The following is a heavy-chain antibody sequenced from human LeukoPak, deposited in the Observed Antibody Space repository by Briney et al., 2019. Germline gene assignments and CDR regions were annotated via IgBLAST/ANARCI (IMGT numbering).Heavy chain of an antibody. CDR2: ISGSGGST. CDR1: GFTFSSYA. D-gene: IGHD6-13*01. CDR3: AKRTSSWSTFDP. Sequence: GGSLRLSCAASGFTFSSYAMNWVRQAPGKGLEWVSTISGSGGSTYYAGSVKGRFTISRDNSRNTLYLQMNSLRVEDTALYYCAKRTSSWSTFDPWGQGTLVTVSS. J-gene: IGHJ5*02. V-gene: IGHV3-23*01.